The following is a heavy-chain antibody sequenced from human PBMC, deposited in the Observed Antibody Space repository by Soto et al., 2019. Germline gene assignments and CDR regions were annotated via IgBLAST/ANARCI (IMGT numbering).Heavy chain of an antibody. CDR3: ARVSEIGTATKGYYYYMAV. D-gene: IGHD6-13*01. J-gene: IGHJ6*03. CDR2: IIPILNIA. CDR1: GGTFSNYT. V-gene: IGHV1-69*02. Sequence: QVQLVQSGAEVKKPGSSVKVSCKASGGTFSNYTISWVRQAPGQGLEWMGRIIPILNIANYAQKFQGRVTINADKSTSTTYMELSSLRCEDTAVYYCARVSEIGTATKGYYYYMAVWGKGTTVTVPS.